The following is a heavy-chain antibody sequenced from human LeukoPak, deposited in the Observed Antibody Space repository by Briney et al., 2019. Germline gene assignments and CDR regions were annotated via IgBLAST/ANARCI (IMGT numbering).Heavy chain of an antibody. CDR3: AGAYYYDSSGRATWGAFDI. CDR2: IYYSGST. Sequence: SQTLSLTCAVSGGSINSGGYSWSWIRQPPGKGLEWIGYIYYSGSTYYNPSLKSRVTISVDTSKNQFSLKLSSVTAADTAVYYCAGAYYYDSSGRATWGAFDIWGQGTMVTVSS. CDR1: GGSINSGGYS. V-gene: IGHV4-31*11. J-gene: IGHJ3*02. D-gene: IGHD3-22*01.